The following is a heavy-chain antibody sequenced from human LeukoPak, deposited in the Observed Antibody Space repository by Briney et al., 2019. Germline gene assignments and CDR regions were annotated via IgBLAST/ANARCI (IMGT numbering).Heavy chain of an antibody. J-gene: IGHJ5*02. Sequence: SETLSLTCAVSGSPISSNNWWGWIRQPPGKGLEWIGYIYYSGNTDYNPSLKSRVTMSVDTSKNQFSLKLRSVTAVDTAVYYCARYSGSQGWFDPWGQGTLVTVSS. CDR2: IYYSGNT. D-gene: IGHD1-26*01. CDR3: ARYSGSQGWFDP. CDR1: GSPISSNNW. V-gene: IGHV4-28*01.